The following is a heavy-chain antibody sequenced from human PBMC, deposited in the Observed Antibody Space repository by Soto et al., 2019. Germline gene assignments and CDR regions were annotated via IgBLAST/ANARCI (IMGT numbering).Heavy chain of an antibody. V-gene: IGHV5-51*01. CDR2: IYPGDSDT. CDR1: GYSFTSHW. D-gene: IGHD1-26*01. CDR3: ATGIGPPAVMHPLSD. J-gene: IGHJ4*01. Sequence: ESLKISCKASGYSFTSHWIGWVRHMSGKGLEWMEVIYPGDSDTRYSPSFQGQVTISVDKSISTAYLQWSSLKASDSAMYYCATGIGPPAVMHPLSDWVQGTLVTV.